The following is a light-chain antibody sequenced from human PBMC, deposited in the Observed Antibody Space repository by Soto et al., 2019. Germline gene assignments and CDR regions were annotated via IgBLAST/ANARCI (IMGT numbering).Light chain of an antibody. V-gene: IGLV2-14*01. CDR3: SSYTSGSTLGLV. Sequence: QSALTQPASVSGSPGQSITISCTGTSSDVGGFNYVSWYQQHPGKAPKLMIYEVSNRPSGVSNRFSGSKSGNTASLTISGLQAEDEADYYCSSYTSGSTLGLVFGGGTKLNVL. CDR1: SSDVGGFNY. CDR2: EVS. J-gene: IGLJ3*02.